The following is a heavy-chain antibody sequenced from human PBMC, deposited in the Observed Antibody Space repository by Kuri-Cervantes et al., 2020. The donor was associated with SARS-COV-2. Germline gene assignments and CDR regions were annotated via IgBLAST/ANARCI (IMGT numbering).Heavy chain of an antibody. V-gene: IGHV1-69*13. D-gene: IGHD1-26*01. CDR1: GGTFSSYA. J-gene: IGHJ3*02. CDR3: ARDVGRSYYPNDAFDI. CDR2: IIPIFGTA. Sequence: SVKVSCKASGGTFSSYAISWVRQAPGQGLEWMGGIIPIFGTANYAQKFQGRVTITADESTSTAYMELRSLRAEDTAVYYCARDVGRSYYPNDAFDIWGQGTMVTVSS.